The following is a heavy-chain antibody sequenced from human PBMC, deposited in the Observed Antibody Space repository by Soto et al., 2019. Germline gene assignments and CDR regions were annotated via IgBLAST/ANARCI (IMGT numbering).Heavy chain of an antibody. Sequence: ASVKVSCKASGYTFTRSGISLVRQAPGQGLEWLGWINPDNGNTNYAQHLQGRVSLTTDTSTSTVYMDLSSLKSEDTAVYYCARSPYSSGYYYAIDYWGQGTQVTVSS. CDR3: ARSPYSSGYYYAIDY. J-gene: IGHJ4*02. CDR2: INPDNGNT. D-gene: IGHD3-22*01. CDR1: GYTFTRSG. V-gene: IGHV1-18*01.